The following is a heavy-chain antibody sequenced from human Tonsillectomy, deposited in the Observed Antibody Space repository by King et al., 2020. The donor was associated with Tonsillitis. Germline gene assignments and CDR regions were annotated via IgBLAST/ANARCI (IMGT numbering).Heavy chain of an antibody. J-gene: IGHJ4*02. CDR3: GKARDFWSGSPMPVDY. CDR2: ISYDGSNK. CDR1: GITFSSYG. V-gene: IGHV3-30*18. Sequence: VQLVESGGGVVQPGRSLRLSCAASGITFSSYGMHWVRQAPGKGLEWVAVISYDGSNKYYADSVKGRFTISRDNSKNTLYLHMNSLRDEDAAVYYCGKARDFWSGSPMPVDYWGQGTLVTVSS. D-gene: IGHD3-3*01.